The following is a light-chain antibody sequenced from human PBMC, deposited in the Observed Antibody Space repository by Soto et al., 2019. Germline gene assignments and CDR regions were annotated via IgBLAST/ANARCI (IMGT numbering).Light chain of an antibody. Sequence: DIQLTQSPSLLSASVGDRVTITCRAGQGIGRYLAWYQQKPGTAPKLLIYAGSTLESGVPSRISGSGSGPEFTLTINSLQPEDFATYYCQQLHSYPRTFGGGTKV. CDR2: AGS. CDR3: QQLHSYPRT. V-gene: IGKV1-9*01. J-gene: IGKJ4*01. CDR1: QGIGRY.